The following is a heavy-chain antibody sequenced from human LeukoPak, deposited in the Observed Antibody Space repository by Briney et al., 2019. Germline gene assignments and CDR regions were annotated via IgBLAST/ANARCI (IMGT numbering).Heavy chain of an antibody. D-gene: IGHD6-19*01. J-gene: IGHJ5*02. CDR2: IIPIFGTA. Sequence: ASVKVSCKASGYTFTGYYMHWVRQAPGQGLEWMGGIIPIFGTANYAQKFQGRVTITADKSTSTAYMELSSLRSEDTAVYYCARQSIAVADNWFDPWGQGTLVTVSS. V-gene: IGHV1-69*06. CDR3: ARQSIAVADNWFDP. CDR1: GYTFTGYY.